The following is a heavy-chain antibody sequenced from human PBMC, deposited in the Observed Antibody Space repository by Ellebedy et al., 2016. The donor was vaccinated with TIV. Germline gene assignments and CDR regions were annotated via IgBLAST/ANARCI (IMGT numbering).Heavy chain of an antibody. D-gene: IGHD3-10*01. CDR1: GGTFSSYA. J-gene: IGHJ4*02. CDR2: IIPIFGTA. Sequence: AASVKVSCKASGGTFSSYAISWVRQAPGQGLEWMGGIIPIFGTANYAQKFQGRVTITADESTSTAYMELSSLRSEETAVYYCAREGGVRGVTNYDYWGQGTLVTVSS. CDR3: AREGGVRGVTNYDY. V-gene: IGHV1-69*13.